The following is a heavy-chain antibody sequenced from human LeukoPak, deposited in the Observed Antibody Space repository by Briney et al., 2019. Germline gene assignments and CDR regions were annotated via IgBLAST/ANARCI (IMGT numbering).Heavy chain of an antibody. Sequence: PSETLSLTCAVSGGSFSGYYWYWIRQPPGKGLEWIGEINHGESTNYNPSLKSRTTLSVDTSKNQFSLKLTSVTAADTAVYYCARGRTYYYDTSGYYPSIYYGMDVWGQGTTVIVSS. CDR2: INHGEST. CDR3: ARGRTYYYDTSGYYPSIYYGMDV. V-gene: IGHV4-34*01. J-gene: IGHJ6*02. CDR1: GGSFSGYY. D-gene: IGHD3-22*01.